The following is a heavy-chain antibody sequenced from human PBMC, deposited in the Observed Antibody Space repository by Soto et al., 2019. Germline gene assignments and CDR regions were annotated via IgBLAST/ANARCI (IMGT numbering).Heavy chain of an antibody. Sequence: PSETLSLTCTVAGASVSSGGFSWSRIRQPPGKGLEWIESISYSGSTTYYPSLRSRVTISVDTSKNQFSLRLNSVTAADTAIYFCARVTFLIVGSVFSTPFDFWGQGTLVTVSS. D-gene: IGHD1-26*01. J-gene: IGHJ4*02. CDR3: ARVTFLIVGSVFSTPFDF. V-gene: IGHV4-61*08. CDR2: ISYSGST. CDR1: GASVSSGGFS.